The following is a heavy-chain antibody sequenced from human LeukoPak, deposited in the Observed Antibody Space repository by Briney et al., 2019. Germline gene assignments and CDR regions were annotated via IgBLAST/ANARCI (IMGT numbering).Heavy chain of an antibody. CDR3: ATGPPTTVTTWGLYYFDY. CDR2: FDPEDGET. Sequence: ASVKVSCKVSGYTLTELSMHWVRQAPGKGLEWMGGFDPEDGETIYAQKFQGRVTMTEDASTDTAYMELSSLRSEDTAVYYCATGPPTTVTTWGLYYFDYWGQGTLVTVSS. V-gene: IGHV1-24*01. D-gene: IGHD4-17*01. J-gene: IGHJ4*02. CDR1: GYTLTELS.